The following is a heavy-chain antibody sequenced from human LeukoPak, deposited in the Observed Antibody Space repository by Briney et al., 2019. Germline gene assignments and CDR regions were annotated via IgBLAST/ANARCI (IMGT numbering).Heavy chain of an antibody. D-gene: IGHD6-19*01. CDR2: INPSGGST. Sequence: GASVKVSCKASGYTFISYSMNWVRQAPGQGLEWMGIINPSGGSTNYAQKFQGRVTMTRDTSTSTVYMELSSLRSEDTAVYYCARFAVHRRIAVDGQFGLDYWGQGTLVTVSS. CDR1: GYTFISYS. V-gene: IGHV1-46*01. CDR3: ARFAVHRRIAVDGQFGLDY. J-gene: IGHJ4*02.